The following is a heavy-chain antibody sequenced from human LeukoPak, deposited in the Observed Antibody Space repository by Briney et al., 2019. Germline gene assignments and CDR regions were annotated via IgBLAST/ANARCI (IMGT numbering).Heavy chain of an antibody. Sequence: GGSLRLSCAASGFTFSNYWMSWVRQAPGKGLEWVANIKEDGSEKYYVDSVKGRFTISRDNAKNSLYLQMNSLRAEDTAVYYCARGASGPLEYWGQGSLVTVSS. V-gene: IGHV3-7*01. CDR1: GFTFSNYW. CDR3: ARGASGPLEY. CDR2: IKEDGSEK. J-gene: IGHJ4*02.